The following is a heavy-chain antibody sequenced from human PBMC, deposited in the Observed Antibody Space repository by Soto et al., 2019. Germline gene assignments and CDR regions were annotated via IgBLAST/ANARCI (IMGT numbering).Heavy chain of an antibody. CDR1: GGTFSSYA. D-gene: IGHD3-22*01. J-gene: IGHJ6*02. CDR3: ARVIARHYYDSRKVLSGRDV. V-gene: IGHV1-69*01. Sequence: QVQLVQSGAEVKKPGSSVKVSCKASGGTFSSYAISWVRQAPGQGLEWMGGIIPIFGTANYAQKFQGRVTITADESTSTAYMELSSLRSEDTAVYYCARVIARHYYDSRKVLSGRDVWGQGTTVTVSS. CDR2: IIPIFGTA.